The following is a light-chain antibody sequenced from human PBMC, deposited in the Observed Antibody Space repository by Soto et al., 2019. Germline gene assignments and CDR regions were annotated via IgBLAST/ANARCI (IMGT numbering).Light chain of an antibody. Sequence: QSVLTQPPSASGTPGQRVTISCSGSSSNIGSNYVYWYQQLPGTAPKLLIYRNNQRPSGVPDRFSGSKSGTSASLPISGLRSEDEADYYCAAWDDSLSGPAVFGGGTQLTVL. CDR1: SSNIGSNY. J-gene: IGLJ7*01. CDR2: RNN. V-gene: IGLV1-47*01. CDR3: AAWDDSLSGPAV.